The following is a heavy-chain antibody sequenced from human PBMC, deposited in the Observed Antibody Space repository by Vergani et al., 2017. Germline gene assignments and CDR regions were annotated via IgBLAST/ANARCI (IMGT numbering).Heavy chain of an antibody. Sequence: QVQLVQSGAEVKKPGASVKVSCKASGYTFTGYYMHWVRQAPGQGLEWMGWINPNSGGTNYAQKFQGRVTMTRDTSISTAYMELSRLRSDDTAVYYCATLEQYCSGGSCYPGWFDPWGQGALVTVSS. CDR1: GYTFTGYY. CDR3: ATLEQYCSGGSCYPGWFDP. J-gene: IGHJ5*02. V-gene: IGHV1-2*02. CDR2: INPNSGGT. D-gene: IGHD2-15*01.